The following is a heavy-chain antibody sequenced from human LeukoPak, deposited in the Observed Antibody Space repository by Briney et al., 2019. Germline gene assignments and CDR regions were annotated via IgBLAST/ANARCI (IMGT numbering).Heavy chain of an antibody. J-gene: IGHJ4*02. CDR2: ISYDGSNT. CDR3: ARALVVPAAPLDY. V-gene: IGHV3-30*04. D-gene: IGHD2-2*01. CDR1: GFTFSSYA. Sequence: GGSLRLSCAASGFTFSSYAMHWVRQAPGKAREWVADISYDGSNTYYADSVKGRFTISRDNSKNTLYLQMNSLRAEDTAVYYCARALVVPAAPLDYWGQGTLVTVSS.